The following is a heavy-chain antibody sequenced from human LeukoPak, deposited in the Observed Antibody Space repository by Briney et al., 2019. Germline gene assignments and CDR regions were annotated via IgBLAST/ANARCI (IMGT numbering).Heavy chain of an antibody. CDR1: GFTFSSYA. V-gene: IGHV3-30*04. D-gene: IGHD3-9*01. Sequence: PGGSLRLSCAASGFTFSSYAMHWVRQAPGKGLEWVAVISYDRSNKYYADSVKGRFTISRDNSKNTLYLQMNSLRAEDTAVYYCARDGSYYDILTGYFDYWGQGTLVTVSS. J-gene: IGHJ4*02. CDR2: ISYDRSNK. CDR3: ARDGSYYDILTGYFDY.